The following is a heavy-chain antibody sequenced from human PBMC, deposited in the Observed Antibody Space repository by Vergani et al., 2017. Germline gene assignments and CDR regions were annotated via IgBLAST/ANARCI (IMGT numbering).Heavy chain of an antibody. CDR1: GGSFSGYY. D-gene: IGHD3-10*01. CDR3: ARFVAVRGVNQYYYYGMYV. V-gene: IGHV4-34*01. CDR2: INHSGST. Sequence: QVQLQQWGAGLLKPSETLSLTCAVYGGSFSGYYWSWIRQPPGKGLEWIGEINHSGSTNYNPSLKSRVTISVDTSKNQLSLKLSSVTAADTAVYYCARFVAVRGVNQYYYYGMYVWGQGTTVTVSS. J-gene: IGHJ6*02.